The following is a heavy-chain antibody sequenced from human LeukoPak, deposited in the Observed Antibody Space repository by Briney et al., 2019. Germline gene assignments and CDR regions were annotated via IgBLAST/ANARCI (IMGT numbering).Heavy chain of an antibody. V-gene: IGHV3-9*01. CDR1: GFTFDDYA. Sequence: GRSLRLSCAASGFTFDDYAMHWVRQAPGKGLEWVSGISWNSGSIGYADSVKGRFITSRDNAKNSLYLQMNSLRAEDTAVYYCARDEYGGPGAGPYYFDYWGQGTLVTVSS. CDR2: ISWNSGSI. CDR3: ARDEYGGPGAGPYYFDY. J-gene: IGHJ4*02. D-gene: IGHD4/OR15-4a*01.